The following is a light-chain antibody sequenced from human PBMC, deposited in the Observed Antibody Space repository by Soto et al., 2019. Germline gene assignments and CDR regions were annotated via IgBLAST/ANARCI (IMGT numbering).Light chain of an antibody. CDR3: TSYASGSSHVV. CDR1: SSDIGGYDY. Sequence: QSALTQPASVSGSPGQSITLSCTGTSSDIGGYDYVSWYQRHPGKAPKLIIYDVNNRPSGVSNRFSGSKSGNTASLTISGLQAEAEDDYYCTSYASGSSHVVFGGGTKLTVL. CDR2: DVN. V-gene: IGLV2-14*01. J-gene: IGLJ2*01.